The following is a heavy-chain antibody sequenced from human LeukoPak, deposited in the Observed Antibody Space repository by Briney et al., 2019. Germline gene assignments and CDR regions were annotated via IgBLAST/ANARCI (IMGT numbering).Heavy chain of an antibody. Sequence: GGSLRLSCAASGFTFSSYAMSWVRQAPGKGLEWVSAISGSGGSTYYADSVKGRFTISRDNSKNTLYLQMNSLRAEDTAVYYCAKDSQTTIFGVVRSPLYYFDYWGQGTLVTVSS. V-gene: IGHV3-23*01. CDR3: AKDSQTTIFGVVRSPLYYFDY. CDR1: GFTFSSYA. J-gene: IGHJ4*02. CDR2: ISGSGGST. D-gene: IGHD3-3*01.